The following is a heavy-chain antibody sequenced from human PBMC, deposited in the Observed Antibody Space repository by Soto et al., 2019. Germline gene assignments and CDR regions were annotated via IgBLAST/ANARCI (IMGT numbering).Heavy chain of an antibody. CDR3: TRGGGPTVTPFGY. V-gene: IGHV3-74*02. J-gene: IGHJ4*02. Sequence: EVQLLESGGGLVQPGGSLRLSCAASGFTLGSYWMHWVRQAPGKGLVWVSRINGDGSTTTYADSVKGRFTISRDNAKNTLYLQMNSLRADDTAVYYCTRGGGPTVTPFGYWGQGTPVTVSS. D-gene: IGHD4-4*01. CDR2: INGDGSTT. CDR1: GFTLGSYW.